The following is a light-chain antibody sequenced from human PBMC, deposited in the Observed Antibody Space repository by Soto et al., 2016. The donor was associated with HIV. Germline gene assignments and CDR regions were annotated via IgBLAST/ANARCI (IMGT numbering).Light chain of an antibody. J-gene: IGKJ4*01. CDR3: LQHNSYPAI. V-gene: IGKV1-17*02. CDR2: HAS. CDR1: QGIGTD. Sequence: DIQMTQSPSSLSASVGDRVTVTCRASQGIGTDLGWYQQRPGEAPKRLIYHASSLQREVPLRFSGGGSGTEFTLTITNLQPEDFATYYCLQHNSYPAIFGGGTRVEIK.